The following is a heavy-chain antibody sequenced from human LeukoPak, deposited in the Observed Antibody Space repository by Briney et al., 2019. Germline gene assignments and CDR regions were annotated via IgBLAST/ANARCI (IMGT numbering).Heavy chain of an antibody. CDR3: ARDGLYYDFWSGYSARYYMDV. D-gene: IGHD3-3*01. J-gene: IGHJ6*03. CDR1: GFTFSSYS. V-gene: IGHV3-48*01. Sequence: PGGSLRLSCAASGFTFSSYSMNWVRQAPGKGLEWVSYISSSSSTIYYADSVKGRFTISRDNAKNSLYLQMNSLRAEDTAVYYCARDGLYYDFWSGYSARYYMDVWGKGTTVTVSS. CDR2: ISSSSSTI.